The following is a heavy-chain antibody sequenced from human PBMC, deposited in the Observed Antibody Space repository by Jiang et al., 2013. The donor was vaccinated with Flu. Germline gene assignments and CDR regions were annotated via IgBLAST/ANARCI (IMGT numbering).Heavy chain of an antibody. CDR1: AFSFNSYS. D-gene: IGHD5-18*01. V-gene: IGHV3-30*04. J-gene: IGHJ3*02. CDR3: ARDASLTWSGYDYGALDI. CDR2: ISYDGSTK. Sequence: QLLESGGGVVQPGRSLRLSCAASAFSFNSYSMHWVRQAPGKGLEWVSVISYDGSTKFYADSVKGRFTVSRDNSQNTLFLQMNSLRFEDTAVYYCARDASLTWSGYDYGALDIWGQGTMVTVS.